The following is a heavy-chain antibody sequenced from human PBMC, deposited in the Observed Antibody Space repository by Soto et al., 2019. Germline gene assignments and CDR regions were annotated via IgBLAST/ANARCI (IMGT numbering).Heavy chain of an antibody. CDR2: ISHDGINK. CDR3: TTASLVDPLSWGYGMDV. CDR1: GFTFSSYA. Sequence: QVLLVDSGGGVVQPGRSLRLSCAASGFTFSSYAMNWVRQAPGKGLEWVALISHDGINKYYADSVRGRFTISRDSSTNTLYLQMNSLRAADTAVYYCTTASLVDPLSWGYGMDVWGQGTTVTVSS. V-gene: IGHV3-30-3*01. J-gene: IGHJ6*02. D-gene: IGHD3-16*01.